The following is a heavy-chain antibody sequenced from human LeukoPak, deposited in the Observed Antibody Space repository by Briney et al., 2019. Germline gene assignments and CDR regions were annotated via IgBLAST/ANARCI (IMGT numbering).Heavy chain of an antibody. CDR3: AREIASSMIVVVITTGGAFDI. Sequence: SVKVSCKASGGTFSSYAISWVRQAPGQGLEWMGRIIPIFGTANYAQKFQGRVTITTDESTSTAYMELSSLRSEDTAVYYCAREIASSMIVVVITTGGAFDIWRQGTMVTVSS. D-gene: IGHD3-22*01. CDR1: GGTFSSYA. CDR2: IIPIFGTA. J-gene: IGHJ3*02. V-gene: IGHV1-69*05.